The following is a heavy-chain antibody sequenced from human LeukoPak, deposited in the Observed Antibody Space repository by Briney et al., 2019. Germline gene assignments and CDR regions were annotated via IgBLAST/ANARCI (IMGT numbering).Heavy chain of an antibody. CDR1: GFTFSSYA. Sequence: GGSLRLSCAASGFTFSSYAMHWVRQAPGKGLEWVAVISYDGSNKYYADSVKGRFTISRDNSKNTLYLQMNSLGAEDTAVYYCARALDIVGYFDYWGQGTLVTVSS. J-gene: IGHJ4*02. CDR2: ISYDGSNK. CDR3: ARALDIVGYFDY. V-gene: IGHV3-30*04. D-gene: IGHD2-15*01.